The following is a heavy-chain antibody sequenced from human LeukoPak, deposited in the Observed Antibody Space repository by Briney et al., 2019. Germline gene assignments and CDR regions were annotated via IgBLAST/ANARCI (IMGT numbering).Heavy chain of an antibody. CDR3: AKGRGYCTGGSRYPDY. CDR2: ISGSDGST. CDR1: GFTFSNYA. J-gene: IGHJ4*02. D-gene: IGHD2-15*01. Sequence: GGSLRLSCTASGFTFSNYAMSWVRQAPGKGLEWVSTISGSDGSTYYADSVKGRFTISRDNSKNTLYLQMNSLRVEDTAIYYCAKGRGYCTGGSRYPDYWGQGTLVTVSS. V-gene: IGHV3-23*01.